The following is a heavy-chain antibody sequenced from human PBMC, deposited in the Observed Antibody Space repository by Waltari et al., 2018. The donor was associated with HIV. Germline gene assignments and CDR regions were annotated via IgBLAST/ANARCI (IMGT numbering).Heavy chain of an antibody. V-gene: IGHV3-11*01. CDR1: GFSFSDYY. D-gene: IGHD5-12*01. J-gene: IGHJ4*02. CDR2: INMGGSRI. Sequence: QVQLVESGGGLVKPGGSLRLSCAASGFSFSDYYMSWIRQPPGKGLEWVSSINMGGSRIYYADSVEGRFTISRDNAKNSLYLHMDNLRGEDTAVYFCARPRYSGYDYPTYFDFWGQGSLVTVSS. CDR3: ARPRYSGYDYPTYFDF.